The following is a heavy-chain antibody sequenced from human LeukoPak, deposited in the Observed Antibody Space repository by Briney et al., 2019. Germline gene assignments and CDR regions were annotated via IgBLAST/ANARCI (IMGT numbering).Heavy chain of an antibody. CDR3: ARDGYSSGFDY. D-gene: IGHD6-25*01. J-gene: IGHJ4*02. Sequence: SETLSLTCAVSGGSIGSYYWSWVRQPPGKGLEWIAYIDYSGSTRYNSSLESRLTMSVDTSKNQFSLKLSSVTAADTAVYYCARDGYSSGFDYWGQGTLVTVSS. CDR2: IDYSGST. CDR1: GGSIGSYY. V-gene: IGHV4-59*12.